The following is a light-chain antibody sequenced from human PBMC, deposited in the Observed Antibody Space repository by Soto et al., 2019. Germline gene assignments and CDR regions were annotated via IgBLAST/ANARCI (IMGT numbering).Light chain of an antibody. Sequence: QSALTQPASVSGSPGQSITISCTGTSSDVGAYNYVSWYQQYPGKAPKLMIYEVSNRPSGVSNRFSGSKSGNTASLTISGLQAEDEADYHCSSYTSSSTYVFGTGTKLTVL. CDR1: SSDVGAYNY. J-gene: IGLJ1*01. V-gene: IGLV2-14*01. CDR3: SSYTSSSTYV. CDR2: EVS.